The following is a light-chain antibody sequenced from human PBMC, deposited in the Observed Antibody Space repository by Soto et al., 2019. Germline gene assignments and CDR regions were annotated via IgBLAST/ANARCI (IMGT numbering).Light chain of an antibody. V-gene: IGKV3-20*01. CDR2: GAS. CDR1: QSVSSSY. CDR3: QKYGRSPFT. Sequence: PGERATLSCRASQSVSSSYLAWYQQKPGQAPRLLIYGASSRATGIPGRFSGSGSGTDFTLTISRLEPEDFAVYYCQKYGRSPFTFGPGTKVDIK. J-gene: IGKJ3*01.